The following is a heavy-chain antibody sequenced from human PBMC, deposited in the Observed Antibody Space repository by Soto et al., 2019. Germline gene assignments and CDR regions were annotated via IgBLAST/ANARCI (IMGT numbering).Heavy chain of an antibody. CDR1: GGTFSSYA. CDR2: IIPIFGTA. V-gene: IGHV1-69*13. Sequence: SVKVSCKASGGTFSSYAISWVRQAPGQGLEWMGGIIPIFGTANYAQKFQGRVTITADESTSTAYMELSSLRSEDTAVYYCARVSGYSSSYIRRSDYYYGMDVWGQGATVTVSS. CDR3: ARVSGYSSSYIRRSDYYYGMDV. J-gene: IGHJ6*02. D-gene: IGHD6-13*01.